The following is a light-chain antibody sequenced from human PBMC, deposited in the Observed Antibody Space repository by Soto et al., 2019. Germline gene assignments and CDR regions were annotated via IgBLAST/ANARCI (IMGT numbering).Light chain of an antibody. V-gene: IGKV1-33*01. J-gene: IGKJ4*01. CDR1: RDIADF. CDR2: DAS. CDR3: QQYDDPFT. Sequence: GDTVTITCQASRDIADFLNWYQQRAGQAPKLLIYDASNLQSGVPARFSGSGTGTSFILTISSLQPEDFATYYCQQYDDPFTFGGGTKVEIK.